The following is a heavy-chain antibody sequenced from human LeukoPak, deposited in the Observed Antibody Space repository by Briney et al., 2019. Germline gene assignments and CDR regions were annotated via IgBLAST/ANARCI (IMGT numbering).Heavy chain of an antibody. CDR2: INHSGST. V-gene: IGHV4-34*01. D-gene: IGHD5-18*01. Sequence: SETLSLTCAVYGGSFSGYYWSWIRQPPGKGLEWIGEINHSGSTNYNPSLKGRVTISVDTSKNQFSLKLSSVTAADTAVYYCARVLSGYSYGFYYYYGMDVWGQGTTVTVSS. CDR3: ARVLSGYSYGFYYYYGMDV. J-gene: IGHJ6*02. CDR1: GGSFSGYY.